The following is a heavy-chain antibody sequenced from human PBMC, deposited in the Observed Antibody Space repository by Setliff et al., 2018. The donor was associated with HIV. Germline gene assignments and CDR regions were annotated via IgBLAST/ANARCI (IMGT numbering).Heavy chain of an antibody. D-gene: IGHD5-12*01. CDR2: INNDGRKT. CDR1: GFTFGTYW. V-gene: IGHV3-74*03. J-gene: IGHJ5*02. Sequence: PGGSLRLSCAASGFTFGTYWMHWVRQAPGKGLVWVSHINNDGRKTTYADSVKGRFTVSRDNAKNTLYLQMNSLRAEDTAVYYCARVASGYDYGWLDPWGQGTLVTVSS. CDR3: ARVASGYDYGWLDP.